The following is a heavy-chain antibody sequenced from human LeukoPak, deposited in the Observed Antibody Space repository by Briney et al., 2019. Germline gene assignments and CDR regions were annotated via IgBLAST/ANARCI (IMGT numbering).Heavy chain of an antibody. D-gene: IGHD6-19*01. V-gene: IGHV1-24*01. CDR1: GYTLTELS. J-gene: IGHJ4*02. CDR3: ATAGYSSYVGPFDY. Sequence: ASVKVSCEVSGYTLTELSMHWVRQAPGKGLEWMGGFDPEDGETIYAQKFQGRVTMTEDTSTDTAYMELSSLRSEDTAVYYCATAGYSSYVGPFDYWGQGTLVTVSS. CDR2: FDPEDGET.